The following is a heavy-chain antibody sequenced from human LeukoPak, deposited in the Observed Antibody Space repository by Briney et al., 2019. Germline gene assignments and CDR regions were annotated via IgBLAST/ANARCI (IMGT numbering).Heavy chain of an antibody. V-gene: IGHV1-2*02. Sequence: ASVKVSCKASGYTFTGYYMHWVRQAPGQGLEWMGWINPNSGGTNYAQKFQGRVTMTRDTSISTAYMELSRLRSDDTAVYYCARAPNPYYYDSSGYLDYWGQGTLVTVSS. CDR1: GYTFTGYY. CDR2: INPNSGGT. D-gene: IGHD3-22*01. J-gene: IGHJ4*02. CDR3: ARAPNPYYYDSSGYLDY.